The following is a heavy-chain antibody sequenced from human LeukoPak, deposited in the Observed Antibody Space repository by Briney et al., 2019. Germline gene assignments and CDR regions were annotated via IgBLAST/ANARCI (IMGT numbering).Heavy chain of an antibody. J-gene: IGHJ4*02. V-gene: IGHV5-51*01. D-gene: IGHD2-2*01. CDR3: ASPPTRECSSISCPLSY. Sequence: GESLKISCQVSGYSFIAYYIAWVRQMPGKGLEWMGIIYPRDSDTRYSPSFQGQVTISADKSISTAYLQWSSLKASDTAMYYCASPPTRECSSISCPLSYWGQGTLVTVSS. CDR1: GYSFIAYY. CDR2: IYPRDSDT.